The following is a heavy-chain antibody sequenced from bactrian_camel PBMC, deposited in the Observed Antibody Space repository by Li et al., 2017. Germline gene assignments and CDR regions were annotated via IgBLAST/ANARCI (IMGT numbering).Heavy chain of an antibody. V-gene: IGHV3S53*01. CDR2: IYSDGST. Sequence: VQLVESGGGSMQAGESLKLSCAASGGTTSGLTIREVCMGGFRQAPDKEREAVARIYSDGSTIYGESTEGRFTVSRDNDKNLLFLQMSNLKPEDSAMYYCAASRRFRNGCSIRDDPYWGQGTQVTVS. CDR3: AASRRFRNGCSIRDDPY. CDR1: GGTTSGLTIREVC. D-gene: IGHD1*01. J-gene: IGHJ4*01.